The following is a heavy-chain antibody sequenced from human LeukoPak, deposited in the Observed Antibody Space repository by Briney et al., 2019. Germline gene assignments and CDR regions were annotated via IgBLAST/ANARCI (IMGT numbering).Heavy chain of an antibody. CDR3: ASTRDLRSYHGAQNYYYDSSGYFGY. J-gene: IGHJ4*02. V-gene: IGHV4-39*01. D-gene: IGHD3-22*01. CDR2: IYYSGST. CDR1: GGSISSSDFY. Sequence: PSETLSLTCTVSGGSISSSDFYWGWIRQPPGKGLEWIGSIYYSGSTYYNPSLKSRVTISVDTSKNQFSLKLSSVTAADTAVYYCASTRDLRSYHGAQNYYYDSSGYFGYWGQGTLVTVSS.